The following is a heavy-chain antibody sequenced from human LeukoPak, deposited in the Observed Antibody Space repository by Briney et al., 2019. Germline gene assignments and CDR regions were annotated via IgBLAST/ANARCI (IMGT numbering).Heavy chain of an antibody. CDR1: GGSFSGYY. J-gene: IGHJ6*03. Sequence: PSETLSLTCAVDGGSFSGYYWGWIRQPPGKGLEWIGEINHSGSTNYNPSLKSRVTISVDTSKNQFSLKLSSVTAADTAVYDCARVRPNYYYYMDVWGKGTTVTVSS. CDR3: ARVRPNYYYYMDV. V-gene: IGHV4-34*01. CDR2: INHSGST.